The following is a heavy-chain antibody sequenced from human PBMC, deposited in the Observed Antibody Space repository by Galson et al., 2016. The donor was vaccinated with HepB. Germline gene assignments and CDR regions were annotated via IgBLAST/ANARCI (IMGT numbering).Heavy chain of an antibody. CDR3: VRHSCSDGGCCRQPAEY. D-gene: IGHD2-15*01. J-gene: IGHJ4*02. CDR2: VYYSGRT. Sequence: LSLTCTVSGDSISRSRYYWGWIRQPPGKGLEWIASVYYSGRTYSNPSLKSRLTISVDTSKNQFSLKLSSVTAADTALYYCVRHSCSDGGCCRQPAEYWGQGNLVTVSS. V-gene: IGHV4-39*01. CDR1: GDSISRSRYY.